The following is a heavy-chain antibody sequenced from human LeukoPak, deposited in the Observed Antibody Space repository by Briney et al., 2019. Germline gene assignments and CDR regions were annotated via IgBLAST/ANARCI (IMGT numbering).Heavy chain of an antibody. V-gene: IGHV4-59*01. CDR1: GGSISNYY. D-gene: IGHD2-2*01. Sequence: PSETLSLTCTVSGGSISNYYWSWIRQPPGKGLEWIGYIYYSGSTNYNPSLKSRVTISVDTSKNQFSLKLSSVTAADTAVYYCARTTEGYCRSTSCYGFYYSYYMDIWGKGTTVTISS. CDR2: IYYSGST. J-gene: IGHJ6*03. CDR3: ARTTEGYCRSTSCYGFYYSYYMDI.